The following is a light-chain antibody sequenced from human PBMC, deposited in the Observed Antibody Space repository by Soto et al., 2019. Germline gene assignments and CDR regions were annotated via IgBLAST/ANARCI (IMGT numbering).Light chain of an antibody. CDR2: DVS. V-gene: IGLV2-8*01. J-gene: IGLJ2*01. CDR3: SSYAGGNVLV. Sequence: QSALTQPPSASGSPGQSVTISCTGTSSDVGGYNYVCWYQQYPGKAPKLMIYDVSKRPSGVADRFSGSKLGNTASLTVSGLQADEEAYYYCSSYAGGNVLVFGGGTKLTVL. CDR1: SSDVGGYNY.